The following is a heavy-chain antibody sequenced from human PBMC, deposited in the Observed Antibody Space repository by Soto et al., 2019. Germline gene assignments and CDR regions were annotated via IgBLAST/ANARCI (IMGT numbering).Heavy chain of an antibody. J-gene: IGHJ6*02. D-gene: IGHD2-2*01. V-gene: IGHV3-53*01. CDR1: GFTVSSNY. CDR3: ASAPRYCISTSCPAHYYYGMDV. CDR2: IYSGGST. Sequence: GGSLRLSCAASGFTVSSNYMSWVRQAPGKGLEWVSVIYSGGSTYYADSVKGRFTISRDNSKNTLYLQMNSLRAEDTAVYYCASAPRYCISTSCPAHYYYGMDVWGQGTTVTVSS.